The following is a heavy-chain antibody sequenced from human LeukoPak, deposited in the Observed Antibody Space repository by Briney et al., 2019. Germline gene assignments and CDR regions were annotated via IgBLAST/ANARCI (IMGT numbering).Heavy chain of an antibody. V-gene: IGHV4-39*01. Sequence: PSETLSLTCTVSGGSISSSSYYWGWIRRPPGKGLEWIGSIYYSGSTYYNPSLKSRVTISVDTSKNQFSLKLSSVTAADTAVYYCASISPVVVPAAAYYYYGMDVWGQGTTVTVSS. J-gene: IGHJ6*02. CDR1: GGSISSSSYY. CDR3: ASISPVVVPAAAYYYYGMDV. CDR2: IYYSGST. D-gene: IGHD2-2*01.